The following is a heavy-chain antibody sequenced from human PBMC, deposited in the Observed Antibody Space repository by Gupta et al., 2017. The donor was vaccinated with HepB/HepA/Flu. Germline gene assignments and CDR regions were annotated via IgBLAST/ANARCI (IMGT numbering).Heavy chain of an antibody. CDR3: ARTYYNITSCPLRRDAFDI. D-gene: IGHD2-2*01. CDR2: IFSNDEK. Sequence: QVTLKESGPVLVKPTETLTLTCTVSGFSLSNARMGVSWIRQPPGKALEWLAHIFSNDEKSYSTYMKSRRTIAKDTSKSQVVLTMTNRDPMETATYYGARTYYNITSCPLRRDAFDIGGQGTMVTVSS. V-gene: IGHV2-26*01. CDR1: GFSLSNARMG. J-gene: IGHJ3*02.